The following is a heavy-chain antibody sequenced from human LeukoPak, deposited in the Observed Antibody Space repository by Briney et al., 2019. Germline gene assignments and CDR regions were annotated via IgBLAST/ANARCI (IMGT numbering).Heavy chain of an antibody. J-gene: IGHJ4*02. Sequence: KPSQTLSLTCAISGDSVSSNSAAWNWIRQSPSRGLEWLGRTYYRSKWYNDYAVSVKSRITINPDTSKNQFSLKLSSVTAADTAVYYCARAKKKDMVRGREDYWGQGTLVTVSS. CDR3: ARAKKKDMVRGREDY. D-gene: IGHD3-10*01. V-gene: IGHV6-1*01. CDR1: GDSVSSNSAA. CDR2: TYYRSKWYN.